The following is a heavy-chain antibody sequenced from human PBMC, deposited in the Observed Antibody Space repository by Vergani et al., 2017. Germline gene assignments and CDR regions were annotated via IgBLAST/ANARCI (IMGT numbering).Heavy chain of an antibody. Sequence: QVQLVESGGGVVQPGRSLRLSCAASGFTFNQYGMHWVRQAPGKGLEWVAVTWYDGNNKQYADSVKGRFTISRDNSKSTMYLQMNSLRDEDTGVYYYARDLRLLYNRFDPWGQGTLVTVSS. CDR2: TWYDGNNK. V-gene: IGHV3-33*01. J-gene: IGHJ5*02. CDR1: GFTFNQYG. CDR3: ARDLRLLYNRFDP. D-gene: IGHD1-14*01.